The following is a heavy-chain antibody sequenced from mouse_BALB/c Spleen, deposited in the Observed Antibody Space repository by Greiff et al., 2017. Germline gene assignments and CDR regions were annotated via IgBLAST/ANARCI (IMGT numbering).Heavy chain of an antibody. CDR1: GYSFTDYN. CDR2: IDPYNGGT. J-gene: IGHJ1*01. V-gene: IGHV1S135*01. CDR3: ARKGDYYYGSSYWYFDV. D-gene: IGHD1-1*01. Sequence: EVQLQQSGPELVKPGASVKVSCKASGYSFTDYNMYWVKQSHGRSLEWIGYIDPYNGGTSYNQKFKGKATLTVDKSSSTAFMHLNSLTSEDSAVYYCARKGDYYYGSSYWYFDVWGAGTTVTVSS.